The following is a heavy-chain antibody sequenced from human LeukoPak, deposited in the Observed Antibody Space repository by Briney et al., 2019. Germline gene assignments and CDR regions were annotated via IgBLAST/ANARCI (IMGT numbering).Heavy chain of an antibody. D-gene: IGHD2-2*01. CDR1: GGSFSDYS. Sequence: SETLSLTCAVYGGSFSDYSWSWIRQPPGKGLEWIGEINYSETTNYNPSLKSRVFISIDTSKNQFSLKLSSVTAADTAVYYCARDSSRRRYCSSTSCYWGAFDIWGQGTMVTVSS. J-gene: IGHJ3*02. V-gene: IGHV4-34*01. CDR3: ARDSSRRRYCSSTSCYWGAFDI. CDR2: INYSETT.